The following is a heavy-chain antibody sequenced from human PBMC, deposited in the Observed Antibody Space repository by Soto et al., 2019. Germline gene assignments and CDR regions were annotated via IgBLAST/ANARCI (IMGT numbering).Heavy chain of an antibody. Sequence: PGESLKISCKGSGYTFTTYWITWVRQMPGKGLEWMGRIDPTDSSSNYSPSFQGHVTISVDKSISTAYLQWSSLQTSDSAMYYCASGIVGATADYWGQGTLVTVSS. D-gene: IGHD1-26*01. CDR3: ASGIVGATADY. V-gene: IGHV5-10-1*01. CDR1: GYTFTTYW. J-gene: IGHJ4*02. CDR2: IDPTDSSS.